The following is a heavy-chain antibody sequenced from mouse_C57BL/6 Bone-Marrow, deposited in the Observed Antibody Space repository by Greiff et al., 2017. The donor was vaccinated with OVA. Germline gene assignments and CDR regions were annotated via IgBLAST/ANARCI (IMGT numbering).Heavy chain of an antibody. V-gene: IGHV5-17*01. CDR3: ARSNYYGSSCFDY. D-gene: IGHD1-1*01. Sequence: EVHLVESGGGLVKPGGSLKLSCAASGFTFSDYGMHWVRQAPEKGLEWVAYISSGSSTIYYADTVKGRFTISRDNAKNTLFLQMTSLRSEDTAMYYCARSNYYGSSCFDYWGQGTTLTVSS. CDR2: ISSGSSTI. CDR1: GFTFSDYG. J-gene: IGHJ2*01.